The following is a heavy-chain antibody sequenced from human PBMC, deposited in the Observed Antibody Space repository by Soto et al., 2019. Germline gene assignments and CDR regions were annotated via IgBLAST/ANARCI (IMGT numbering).Heavy chain of an antibody. V-gene: IGHV3-9*01. Sequence: HPGGSLRLSCAASGFTFDDYSMHWVRQAPGKGLEWVSGISWNSGSIGYADSVKGRFTISRDNAKNYLYLQMNSLRAEDTALYYCAKAPGDSTNYYYYGMDVWGQGTTVTVSS. D-gene: IGHD4-17*01. J-gene: IGHJ6*02. CDR2: ISWNSGSI. CDR1: GFTFDDYS. CDR3: AKAPGDSTNYYYYGMDV.